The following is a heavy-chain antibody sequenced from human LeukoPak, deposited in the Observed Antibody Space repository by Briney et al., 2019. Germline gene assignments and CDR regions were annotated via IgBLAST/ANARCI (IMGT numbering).Heavy chain of an antibody. V-gene: IGHV3-21*01. Sequence: PGGSLRLSCAASGFTFSSYGMNWVRQAPGKGLEWVSFITTTSSFTFYADSLKGRFTISRDNAENSLYLQMNSLRVEDTAIYYCARELTYYFDSSGYTMFDSRGQGTLVTVSS. J-gene: IGHJ4*02. CDR3: ARELTYYFDSSGYTMFDS. D-gene: IGHD3-22*01. CDR1: GFTFSSYG. CDR2: ITTTSSFT.